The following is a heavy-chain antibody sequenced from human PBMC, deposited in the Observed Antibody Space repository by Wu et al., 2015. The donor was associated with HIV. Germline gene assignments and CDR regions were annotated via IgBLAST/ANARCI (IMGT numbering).Heavy chain of an antibody. V-gene: IGHV1-18*01. Sequence: QVQLVQSGAEVKKPGASVKVSCKASGYTFTSYGISWVRQAPGQGLEWMGWISAYNGNTNYAQKLQGRVTMTTDTSTSTAYMELRSLRSDDTAVYYCARAVSSGSYSYYYYYMDVWGKGTTVTVSS. CDR3: ARAVSSGSYSYYYYYMDV. CDR1: GYTFTSYG. D-gene: IGHD1-26*01. J-gene: IGHJ6*03. CDR2: ISAYNGNT.